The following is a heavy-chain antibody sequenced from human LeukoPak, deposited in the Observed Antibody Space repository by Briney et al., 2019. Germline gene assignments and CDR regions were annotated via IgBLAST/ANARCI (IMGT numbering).Heavy chain of an antibody. CDR1: RFTFSSYW. CDR3: ARWANYDYVWGSYPFDC. V-gene: IGHV3-7*01. D-gene: IGHD3-16*02. CDR2: MKQDGSEK. J-gene: IGHJ4*02. Sequence: PGGSLRLSCAASRFTFSSYWMSWVRQAPGKGLEWVANMKQDGSEKYYVDSVKGRFTISRDNAKNSLYLQMNSLRVEDTAVYYCARWANYDYVWGSYPFDCWGQGTLVTVSS.